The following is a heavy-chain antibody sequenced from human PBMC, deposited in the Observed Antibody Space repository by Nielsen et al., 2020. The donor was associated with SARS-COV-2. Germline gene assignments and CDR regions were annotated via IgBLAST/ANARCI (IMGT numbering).Heavy chain of an antibody. D-gene: IGHD3-10*01. V-gene: IGHV4-39*01. CDR1: GGSISSSDHF. CDR3: ARAYYYGSGTPALLDY. CDR2: VFYGGST. J-gene: IGHJ4*02. Sequence: SETLSLTCTVSGGSISSSDHFWGWIRQPPGKGLEWIASVFYGGSTYYSPSLKSRSTISVDTSRNQFSLRLNSVTAADTAVYYCARAYYYGSGTPALLDYWGQGTLVTVSS.